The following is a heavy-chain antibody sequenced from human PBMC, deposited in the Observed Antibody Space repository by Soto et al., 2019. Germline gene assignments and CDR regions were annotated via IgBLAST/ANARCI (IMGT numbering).Heavy chain of an antibody. CDR3: ARGGNSSGYYLYWYFDL. D-gene: IGHD3-22*01. CDR1: GGSISSGGYY. J-gene: IGHJ2*01. CDR2: IYYSGST. V-gene: IGHV4-31*03. Sequence: SETLSLTCTVAGGSISSGGYYWSWIRQHPGKGLEWIGYIYYSGSTYYNPSLKSRVTISVDTSKNQFSLKLSSVTAADTAVYYCARGGNSSGYYLYWYFDLWGRGTLVTVS.